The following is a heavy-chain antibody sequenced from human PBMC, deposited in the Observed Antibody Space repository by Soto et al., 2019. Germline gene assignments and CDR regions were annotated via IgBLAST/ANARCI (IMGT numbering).Heavy chain of an antibody. D-gene: IGHD6-13*01. CDR1: GFTFSDYY. Sequence: GGSLRLSCAASGFTFSDYYMTWIRQAPGSGLEWVSYISSSSGTISYANSVKGRFTISRDNAQNSLYMQMTSLRAEDTAVYYCARGTYRSKTHFDYWGKGTLVTVAS. J-gene: IGHJ4*02. CDR3: ARGTYRSKTHFDY. CDR2: ISSSSGTI. V-gene: IGHV3-11*01.